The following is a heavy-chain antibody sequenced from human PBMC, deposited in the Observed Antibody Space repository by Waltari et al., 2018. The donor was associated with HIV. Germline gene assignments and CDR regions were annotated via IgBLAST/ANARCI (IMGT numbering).Heavy chain of an antibody. V-gene: IGHV2-70*15. CDR1: GFSLSTSGMC. J-gene: IGHJ4*02. CDR3: ARAYYDFWSLDY. CDR2: IDWDDDK. Sequence: QVTLRESGPALVKPTQTLTLTCTFSGFSLSTSGMCVSWIRQPPGKALEWLARIDWDDDKYYSTSLKTRLTISKDTSKNQVVLTMTNMDPVDTATYYCARAYYDFWSLDYWGQGTLVTVSS. D-gene: IGHD3-3*01.